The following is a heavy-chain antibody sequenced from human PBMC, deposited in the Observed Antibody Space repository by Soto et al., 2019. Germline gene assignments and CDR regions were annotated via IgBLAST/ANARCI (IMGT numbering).Heavy chain of an antibody. CDR1: GFTVSSNY. Sequence: GSLRLSCAASGFTVSSNYMNWVRQAPGKGLEWVSSISGTSNYIYYVDSVKGRFTISRDNAKNSLYLQMNSLRAEDTAVYFCARDTSSSYNYYYGMDVWGQGTTVTVSS. D-gene: IGHD2-2*01. V-gene: IGHV3-21*01. CDR2: ISGTSNYI. CDR3: ARDTSSSYNYYYGMDV. J-gene: IGHJ6*02.